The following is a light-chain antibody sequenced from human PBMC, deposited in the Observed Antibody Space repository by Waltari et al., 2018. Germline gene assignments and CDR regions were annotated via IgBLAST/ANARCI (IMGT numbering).Light chain of an antibody. CDR2: GAS. J-gene: IGKJ3*01. CDR3: QQYNEWPHT. V-gene: IGKV3-15*01. Sequence: ETLMTQSPATLSVSPGNRATLSCRASQTVSLNLAWYQQRPGQPPRLLIYGASTSAAGIPTRFSGSGSGTDLTLTLSSLQSEDFGIYYCQQYNEWPHTFGPGTKVD. CDR1: QTVSLN.